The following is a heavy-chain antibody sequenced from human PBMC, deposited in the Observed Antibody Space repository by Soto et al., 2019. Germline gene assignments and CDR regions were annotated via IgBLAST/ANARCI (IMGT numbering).Heavy chain of an antibody. D-gene: IGHD6-6*01. CDR3: ARESSSPNDYYYGMDV. V-gene: IGHV1-69*01. CDR1: GGTFSSYA. J-gene: IGHJ6*02. CDR2: VIPKASQP. Sequence: QVQLVQSGAEVKKPGSSVTVSCTASGGTFSSYAVSWVRQSPGQGLEWMGVVIPKASQPKYAPKFQGRVTITADYSTADMEVKSLRSDDTAVDSCARESSSPNDYYYGMDVWGQGTSVIVSS.